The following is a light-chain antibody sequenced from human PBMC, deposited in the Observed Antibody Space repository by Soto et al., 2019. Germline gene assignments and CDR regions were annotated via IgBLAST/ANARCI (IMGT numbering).Light chain of an antibody. J-gene: IGKJ1*01. CDR3: HQYNHWLTWT. Sequence: EIVMRQSPGTLSVFPGERATLSCRASQSVSSKLAWYQQRPGQAPRLLIYSASTRATGIPARFSGSGSGTEFTLTISSLQSEDFAVYYCHQYNHWLTWTFGQGTKVDIK. CDR2: SAS. V-gene: IGKV3-15*01. CDR1: QSVSSK.